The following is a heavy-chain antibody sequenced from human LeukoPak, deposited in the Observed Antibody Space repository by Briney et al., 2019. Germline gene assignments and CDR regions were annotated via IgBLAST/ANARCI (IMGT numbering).Heavy chain of an antibody. CDR3: ARGADDYGDYLRDY. CDR1: GFTFSSHS. D-gene: IGHD4-17*01. J-gene: IGHJ4*02. CDR2: ISSSSSYI. V-gene: IGHV3-21*01. Sequence: PGGSLRLSCAASGFTFSSHSMNWVRQAPGKGLEWVSSISSSSSYIYYADSVKGRFTISRDNAKNSLYLQMNSLRAEGTAVYYCARGADDYGDYLRDYWGQGTLVTVSS.